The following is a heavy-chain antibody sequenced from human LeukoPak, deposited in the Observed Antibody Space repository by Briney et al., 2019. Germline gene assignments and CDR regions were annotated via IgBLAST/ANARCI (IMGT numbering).Heavy chain of an antibody. D-gene: IGHD3-16*02. CDR3: ARYYDYIWGSYRNNWFDP. CDR2: INHSGST. Sequence: PSETLSLTCAVYGGSFSGYYWSWIRHPPGKGLEWSGKINHSGSTNYNPSLKSRVTISVDTSKNQFSMKLSSVTAADTAVYYCARYYDYIWGSYRNNWFDPWGEGTLVTVSS. J-gene: IGHJ5*02. CDR1: GGSFSGYY. V-gene: IGHV4-34*01.